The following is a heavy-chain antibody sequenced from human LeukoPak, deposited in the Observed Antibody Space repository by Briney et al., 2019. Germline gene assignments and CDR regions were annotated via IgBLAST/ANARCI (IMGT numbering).Heavy chain of an antibody. CDR2: INHSGSA. CDR3: ARAYFSGYYPSYYFDY. Sequence: PSETLSLTCAVSGGSFSGYYWTWIRQPPGKGLEWIGEINHSGSANYNPSLKSRVTISLDTSKNQFSLKVSSVTAADTAVYYCARAYFSGYYPSYYFDYWGQGTLVTVSS. V-gene: IGHV4-34*01. J-gene: IGHJ4*02. D-gene: IGHD3-22*01. CDR1: GGSFSGYY.